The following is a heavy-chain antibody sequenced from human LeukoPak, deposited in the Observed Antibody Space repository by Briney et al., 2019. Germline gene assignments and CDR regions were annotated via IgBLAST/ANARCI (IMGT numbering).Heavy chain of an antibody. CDR1: GFTFSGYS. CDR3: AKDPGGYSGYGYYFDY. CDR2: ISSSSSTI. D-gene: IGHD5-12*01. Sequence: PGGSLRLSCAVSGFTFSGYSMNWVRQAPGKGLEWISYISSSSSTIYYAGSVKGRFTISRDNAKKSLYLQMNSLRAEDTAVYYCAKDPGGYSGYGYYFDYWGQGTLVTVSS. V-gene: IGHV3-48*04. J-gene: IGHJ4*02.